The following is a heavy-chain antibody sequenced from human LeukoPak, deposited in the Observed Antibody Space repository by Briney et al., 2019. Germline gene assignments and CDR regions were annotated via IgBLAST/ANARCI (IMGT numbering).Heavy chain of an antibody. CDR1: GFTFSSYG. D-gene: IGHD3-22*01. CDR2: ISGSGGST. V-gene: IGHV3-23*01. J-gene: IGHJ4*02. Sequence: PGRSLRLSCAASGFTFSSYGMHWVRQAPGKGLEWVSAISGSGGSTYYADSVKGRFTISRDNSKNTLYLQVNSLRAEDTAVYYCAPRYYDSSGMYYFDYWGQGTRVTVSS. CDR3: APRYYDSSGMYYFDY.